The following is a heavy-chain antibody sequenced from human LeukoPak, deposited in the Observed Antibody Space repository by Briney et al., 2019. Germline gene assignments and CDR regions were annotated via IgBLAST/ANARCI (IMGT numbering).Heavy chain of an antibody. Sequence: SETLSLTCAVYGGSFSGYYWSWIRQPPGKGLEWIGEINHSGSTNYNPSLKSRVTISLDTSRNQFSLRLNSVTAADTAVYYCAKSNGYGLIDIWGQGTMVTVSS. CDR1: GGSFSGYY. V-gene: IGHV4-34*01. CDR3: AKSNGYGLIDI. D-gene: IGHD3-10*01. CDR2: INHSGST. J-gene: IGHJ3*02.